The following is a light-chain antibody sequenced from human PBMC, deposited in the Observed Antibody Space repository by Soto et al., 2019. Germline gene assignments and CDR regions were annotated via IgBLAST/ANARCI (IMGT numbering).Light chain of an antibody. CDR1: QSVSSSH. Sequence: EIVLTQSPGTLSLSPGEGATLSCRASQSVSSSHLAWYQQKPGRAPRLLIYGASKRATGIPDRFSGSGSGTGFTLTISGLDPEDSAVYYCQHYGGRWTFGQGTKVDIK. CDR2: GAS. V-gene: IGKV3-20*01. CDR3: QHYGGRWT. J-gene: IGKJ1*01.